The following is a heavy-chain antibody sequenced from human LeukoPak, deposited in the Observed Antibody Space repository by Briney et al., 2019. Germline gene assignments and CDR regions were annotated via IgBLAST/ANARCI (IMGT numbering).Heavy chain of an antibody. J-gene: IGHJ4*02. Sequence: PSETLSLTCTVSGGSISSHYWSWIRQPPGKGLEWIGYIYYSGSTNYNPSLKSRVTISVDTSKNQFSLKLSSETAADTAVYYCARTITAGRYNDYWGQGTLVTVSS. V-gene: IGHV4-59*11. CDR1: GGSISSHY. CDR3: ARTITAGRYNDY. D-gene: IGHD6-6*01. CDR2: IYYSGST.